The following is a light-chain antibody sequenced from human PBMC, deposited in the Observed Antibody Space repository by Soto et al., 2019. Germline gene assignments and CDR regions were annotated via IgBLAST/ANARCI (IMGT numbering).Light chain of an antibody. J-gene: IGKJ4*01. Sequence: EIVMTQSPATLSVSPGETATLSCRASQSVGIAVAWYQHKPGQAPRLLIVAASIRATGVPGRFSGGGSGTEFTLTISSLQSEAFAVYYCQQYKNWPPLTFGGGTTVEIK. V-gene: IGKV3-15*01. CDR1: QSVGIA. CDR3: QQYKNWPPLT. CDR2: AAS.